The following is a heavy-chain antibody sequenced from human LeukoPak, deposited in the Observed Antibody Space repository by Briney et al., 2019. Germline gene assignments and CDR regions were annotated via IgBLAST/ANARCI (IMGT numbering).Heavy chain of an antibody. J-gene: IGHJ3*02. D-gene: IGHD3-16*02. V-gene: IGHV4-38-2*02. CDR3: ARGRGDYVWGSYRSSGAFDI. Sequence: SETLSLTCTVSGYSISSGYYWGWIRQPPGKGLEWIGSIYHSGSTNYNPSLKSRVTISVDTSKNQFSLKLSSVTAADTAVYYCARGRGDYVWGSYRSSGAFDIWGQGTVVTVSS. CDR1: GYSISSGYY. CDR2: IYHSGST.